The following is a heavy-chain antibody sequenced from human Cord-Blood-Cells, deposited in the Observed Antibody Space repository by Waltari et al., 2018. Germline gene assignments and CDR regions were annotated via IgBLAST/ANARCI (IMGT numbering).Heavy chain of an antibody. J-gene: IGHJ4*02. Sequence: EVQLVQSGAEVKKPGESLKISCKGSGYSFTSYWIGWVRPMPGKGLEWMGTIYPGDSDTRYSPSFQGQVTIAADKAISTAYLQWSSMKASDTVMYYCARHRYYYDSSGYCDYWGQGTLVTVSS. CDR3: ARHRYYYDSSGYCDY. CDR2: IYPGDSDT. D-gene: IGHD3-22*01. CDR1: GYSFTSYW. V-gene: IGHV5-51*01.